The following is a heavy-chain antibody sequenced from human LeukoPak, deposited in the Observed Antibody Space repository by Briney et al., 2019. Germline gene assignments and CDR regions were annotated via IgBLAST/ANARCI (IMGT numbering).Heavy chain of an antibody. CDR2: IYHSGGT. CDR1: GGSISSGSYY. Sequence: PSETLSLTCTVSGGSISSGSYYWGWIRQPPGKGLEWIGSIYHSGGTYYNPSLKSRVTISVDTSKNQFSLRLSTVTAADTAVYYCARAGVATWQYWGQGTLVTVSS. D-gene: IGHD5-12*01. V-gene: IGHV4-39*07. CDR3: ARAGVATWQY. J-gene: IGHJ4*02.